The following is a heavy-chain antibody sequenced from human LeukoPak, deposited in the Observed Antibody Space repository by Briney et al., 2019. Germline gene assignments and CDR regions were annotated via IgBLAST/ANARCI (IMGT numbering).Heavy chain of an antibody. CDR1: GYTFTSYG. D-gene: IGHD3-10*01. CDR2: ISAYNGNT. J-gene: IGHJ4*02. V-gene: IGHV1-18*01. Sequence: ASVKVSCKASGYTFTSYGIRWVRQAPGQGLEWMGWISAYNGNTNYAQKLQDRVTMTTDTSTSTAYMELRSLRSDDTAVYYCASLRGSGSPFDYWGQGTLVTVSS. CDR3: ASLRGSGSPFDY.